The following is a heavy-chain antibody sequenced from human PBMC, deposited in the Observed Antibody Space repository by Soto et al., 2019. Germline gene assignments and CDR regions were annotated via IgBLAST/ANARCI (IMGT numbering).Heavy chain of an antibody. J-gene: IGHJ5*02. CDR3: AKEIAASATLWLDP. CDR2: ITSTGDT. D-gene: IGHD6-13*01. V-gene: IGHV3-23*01. Sequence: GSLRLSCAASGFTLNYYAINWVRQAPGKGLEWVSAITSTGDTYYVDSVKGRFTISRDNPKNTLYLQMNSLRAEDTAVYYCAKEIAASATLWLDPWGQGTLVTVSS. CDR1: GFTLNYYA.